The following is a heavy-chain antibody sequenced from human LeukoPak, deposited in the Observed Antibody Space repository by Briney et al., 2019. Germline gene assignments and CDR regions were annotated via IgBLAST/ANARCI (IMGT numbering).Heavy chain of an antibody. D-gene: IGHD2-15*01. CDR1: GFTFSSYG. CDR2: ISYDGSNK. CDR3: AKGPDIVVPRAYGMDV. J-gene: IGHJ6*02. Sequence: GGSLRLSCAASGFTFSSYGMHWVRQAPGKGLEWVAVISYDGSNKYYADSVKGRFTISRDNSKSTLYLQMNSLRAEDTAVYYCAKGPDIVVPRAYGMDVWGQGTTVTVSS. V-gene: IGHV3-30*18.